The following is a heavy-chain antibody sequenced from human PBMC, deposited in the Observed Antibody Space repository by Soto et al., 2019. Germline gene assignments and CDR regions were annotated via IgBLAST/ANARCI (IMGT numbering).Heavy chain of an antibody. CDR1: GYTFTSYA. D-gene: IGHD6-19*01. V-gene: IGHV1-3*01. CDR2: INAGNGNT. Sequence: ASVKVSCKASGYTFTSYAMHWVRQAPGQRLEWMGWINAGNGNTKYSQKFQGRVTITRDTSASTAYMELSSLRSEDTAVYYCARTPSSLPAYYYYYGMDVWGQGTTVTVSS. CDR3: ARTPSSLPAYYYYYGMDV. J-gene: IGHJ6*02.